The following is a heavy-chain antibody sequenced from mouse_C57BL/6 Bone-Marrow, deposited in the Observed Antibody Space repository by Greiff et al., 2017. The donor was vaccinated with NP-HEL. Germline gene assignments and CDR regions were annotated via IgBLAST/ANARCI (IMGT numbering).Heavy chain of an antibody. V-gene: IGHV1-76*01. CDR1: GYTFTDYY. CDR2: IYPGSGNT. Sequence: QLQQSGAELVRPGASVKLSCKASGYTFTDYYINWVKQRPGQGLEWIARIYPGSGNTYYNEKFKGKATLTAEKSSSTAYMQLSSLTSEDSAVYFCANNWDGYWGQGTTLTVSS. CDR3: ANNWDGY. J-gene: IGHJ2*01. D-gene: IGHD4-1*01.